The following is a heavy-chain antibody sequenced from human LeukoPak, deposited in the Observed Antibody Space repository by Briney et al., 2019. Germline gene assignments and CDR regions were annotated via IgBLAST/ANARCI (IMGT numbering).Heavy chain of an antibody. J-gene: IGHJ5*02. CDR2: MGGSGGTT. D-gene: IGHD5-18*01. CDR3: ARNRGYTYDYDSFDP. Sequence: GGSLRLSCAASGFTFSSYAMSWVRQAPGKGLEWVSAMGGSGGTTFYADSVKGRFTISRDNSRDTLYLQVNSLRGDDTAIYYCARNRGYTYDYDSFDPWGQGTLGTVSS. V-gene: IGHV3-23*01. CDR1: GFTFSSYA.